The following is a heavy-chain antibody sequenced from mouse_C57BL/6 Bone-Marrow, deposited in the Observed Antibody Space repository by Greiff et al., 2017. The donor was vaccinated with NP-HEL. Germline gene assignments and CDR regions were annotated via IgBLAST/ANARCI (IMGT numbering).Heavy chain of an antibody. J-gene: IGHJ2*01. D-gene: IGHD1-1*01. V-gene: IGHV1-47*01. CDR3: ARLNYYGRGYYFDY. CDR1: GYTFTTYP. CDR2: FHPYNDDT. Sequence: VQLQESGAELVKPGASVKMSCKASGYTFTTYPIEWMKQNHGKSLEWIGNFHPYNDDTKYNEKFKGKATLTVEKSSSTVYVELSRLTSDDSAVYYCARLNYYGRGYYFDYWGQGTTLTVSS.